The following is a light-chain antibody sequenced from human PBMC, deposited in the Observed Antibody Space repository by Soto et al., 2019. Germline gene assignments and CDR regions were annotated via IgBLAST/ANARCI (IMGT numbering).Light chain of an antibody. CDR2: YDS. V-gene: IGLV3-21*04. Sequence: SYELTQPTSVSVGPGKTARITSGGNNIGSETEHWYQQKPGQAPVLVIYYDSDRPSGNPERYSGSNSGNTATLTISRVEAGDEADYYCQVWDSSTDHPGVVFGGGSKLTVL. J-gene: IGLJ2*01. CDR1: NIGSET. CDR3: QVWDSSTDHPGVV.